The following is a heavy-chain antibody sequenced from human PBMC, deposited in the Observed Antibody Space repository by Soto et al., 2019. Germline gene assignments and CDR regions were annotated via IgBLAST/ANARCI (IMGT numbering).Heavy chain of an antibody. Sequence: SVKVSCKASGGTFSSYAISWVRQAPGQGLEWMGGIIPIFGTANYAQKFQGRVTITADESTSTAYMELSSLRSEDTAVYYCARDSTYYDILTGYYTAYYYYGMDVWGQGTTVTVSS. J-gene: IGHJ6*02. D-gene: IGHD3-9*01. CDR1: GGTFSSYA. V-gene: IGHV1-69*13. CDR2: IIPIFGTA. CDR3: ARDSTYYDILTGYYTAYYYYGMDV.